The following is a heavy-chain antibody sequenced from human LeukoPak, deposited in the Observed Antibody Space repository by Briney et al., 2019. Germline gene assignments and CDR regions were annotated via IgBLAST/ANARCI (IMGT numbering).Heavy chain of an antibody. CDR1: GFTFSSFW. D-gene: IGHD2-21*02. CDR2: IIQDGSEK. J-gene: IGHJ4*02. V-gene: IGHV3-7*02. CDR3: ARAVTVVTRGGLVFDY. Sequence: PGGSLRLSCAASGFTFSSFWMSWVRQAPGKGLEWVAKIIQDGSEKYYVYSVKGRFTISIDNAKNSLFLQMNSLRDEDTAVYYCARAVTVVTRGGLVFDYWGQGTLVTVSS.